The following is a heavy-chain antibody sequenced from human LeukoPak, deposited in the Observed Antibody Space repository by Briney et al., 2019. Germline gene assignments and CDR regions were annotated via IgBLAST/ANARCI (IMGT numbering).Heavy chain of an antibody. D-gene: IGHD3-22*01. J-gene: IGHJ4*02. Sequence: GGSLRLSCAASGFTFSSFGMHWVRQAPGKGLEWVAVISYDGSYKNYVGSVKGRFTISRDISKNTLYLQMNSLRAEDTAVYYCAKRLGYYDSSEGYFDQWGQGTLVTVSS. CDR3: AKRLGYYDSSEGYFDQ. CDR1: GFTFSSFG. CDR2: ISYDGSYK. V-gene: IGHV3-30*18.